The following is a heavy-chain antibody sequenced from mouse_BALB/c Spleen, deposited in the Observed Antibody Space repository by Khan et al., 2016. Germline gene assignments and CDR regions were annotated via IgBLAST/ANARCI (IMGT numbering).Heavy chain of an antibody. CDR1: GYTFTSYT. D-gene: IGHD4-1*01. J-gene: IGHJ3*01. Sequence: QVQLQQSGAELARPGASVKMSCKTSGYTFTSYTMHWVKQRPGQGLEWIGYINPSSGYTNYNQKFKDKATLTADKSSSTAYMQLSSLTSEDSAVYYCARSSLTGTFAYWGQGTLVTVSA. CDR2: INPSSGYT. V-gene: IGHV1-4*01. CDR3: ARSSLTGTFAY.